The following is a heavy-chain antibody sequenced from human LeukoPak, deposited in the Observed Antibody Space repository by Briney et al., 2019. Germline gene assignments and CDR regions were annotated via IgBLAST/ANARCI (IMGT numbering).Heavy chain of an antibody. CDR2: IYPSGST. V-gene: IGHV4-4*07. D-gene: IGHD6-19*01. J-gene: IGHJ6*02. CDR3: ARAPFLYSSGWYWGYYYGMDV. CDR1: GGSISSYY. Sequence: PSETLSLTCTVSGGSISSYYWSWIRQPAGKGLEWIGRIYPSGSTNYNPSLKSRVTISVDTSKNQFSLKLSSVTAADTAVYYCARAPFLYSSGWYWGYYYGMDVWGQGTTVTVSS.